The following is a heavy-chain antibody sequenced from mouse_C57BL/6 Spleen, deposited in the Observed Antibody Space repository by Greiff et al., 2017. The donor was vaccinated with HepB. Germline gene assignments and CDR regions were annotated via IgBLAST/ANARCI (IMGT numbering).Heavy chain of an antibody. V-gene: IGHV1-75*01. J-gene: IGHJ1*03. D-gene: IGHD1-1*01. Sequence: VKLQESGPELVKPGASVKISCKASGYTFTDYYINWVKQRPGQGLEWIGWIFPGSGSTYYNEKFKGKATLTVDKSSSTAYMLLSSLTSEDSAVYFCARGDYYGSSSNWYFDVWGTGTTVTVSS. CDR1: GYTFTDYY. CDR2: IFPGSGST. CDR3: ARGDYYGSSSNWYFDV.